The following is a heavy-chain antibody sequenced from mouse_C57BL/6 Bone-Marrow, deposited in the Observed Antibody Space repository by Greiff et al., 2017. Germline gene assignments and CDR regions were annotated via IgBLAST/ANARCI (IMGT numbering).Heavy chain of an antibody. CDR1: GFTFTDYY. D-gene: IGHD2-10*02. CDR3: ARAPTRYGNDWYFDV. J-gene: IGHJ1*03. CDR2: VYPYNGGT. V-gene: IGHV1-36*01. Sequence: EVKLVESGPVLVKPGPSVKISCKASGFTFTDYYMHWVKQSHGKSLEWIGLVYPYNGGTSYNQKFKGKATLTVDTSSSTAYMELNSLTSEDSAVYYGARAPTRYGNDWYFDVWGTGTTVTVSS.